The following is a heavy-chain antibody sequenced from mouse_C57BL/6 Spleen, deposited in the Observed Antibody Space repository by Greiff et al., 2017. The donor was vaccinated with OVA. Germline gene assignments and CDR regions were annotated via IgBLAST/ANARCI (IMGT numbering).Heavy chain of an antibody. CDR2: IYPGDGDT. CDR3: ARSPFLNYFDY. Sequence: QVQLKQSGAELVKPGASVKISCKASGYAFSSYWMNWVKQRPGKGLEWIGQIYPGDGDTNYNGKFKGKATLTADKSSSTAYMQLSSLTSEDSAVYYCARSPFLNYFDYWGQGTTLTVSS. CDR1: GYAFSSYW. J-gene: IGHJ2*01. V-gene: IGHV1-80*01.